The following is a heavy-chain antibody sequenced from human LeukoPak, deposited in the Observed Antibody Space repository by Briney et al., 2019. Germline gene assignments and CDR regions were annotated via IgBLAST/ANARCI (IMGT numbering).Heavy chain of an antibody. V-gene: IGHV4-34*01. D-gene: IGHD2-2*01. CDR1: GGSFSGYY. Sequence: SETLSLTCAVYGGSFSGYYWSWIRQPPGKGLEWIGEINHSGSTNYNPSLKSRVTISVDTSKNQFSLKLSSVTAAGTAVYYCARGCTADIVVVPAANAFDIWGQGTMVTVSS. CDR2: INHSGST. CDR3: ARGCTADIVVVPAANAFDI. J-gene: IGHJ3*02.